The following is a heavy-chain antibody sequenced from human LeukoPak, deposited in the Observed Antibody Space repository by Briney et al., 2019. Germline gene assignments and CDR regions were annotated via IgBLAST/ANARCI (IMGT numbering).Heavy chain of an antibody. CDR1: GGSISSYY. CDR2: IYYSGST. Sequence: SETLSLTCTVSGGSISSYYWSWIRQPPGKGLDWIGYIYYSGSTNYNPSLKSRVTISVDTSKNQFSLKLSSVTAADTAVYYCARQRGYCSSTSCYDPPINWFDPWGQGTLVTVSS. V-gene: IGHV4-59*01. D-gene: IGHD2-2*01. CDR3: ARQRGYCSSTSCYDPPINWFDP. J-gene: IGHJ5*02.